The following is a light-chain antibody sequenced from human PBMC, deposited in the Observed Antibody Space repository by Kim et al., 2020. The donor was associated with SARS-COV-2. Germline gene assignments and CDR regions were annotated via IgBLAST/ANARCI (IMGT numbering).Light chain of an antibody. CDR2: EIT. CDR1: STDFTTYNY. J-gene: IGLJ1*01. CDR3: TSHANDNYV. V-gene: IGLV2-8*01. Sequence: LTQPPSASGSPGQSVTISCSGTSTDFTTYNYVSWYQQHPGKAPKLIIYEITKRPSGVPDRFSGSKSGDTASLTVSGLQAEDEADYYCTSHANDNYVFGTGTKVTVL.